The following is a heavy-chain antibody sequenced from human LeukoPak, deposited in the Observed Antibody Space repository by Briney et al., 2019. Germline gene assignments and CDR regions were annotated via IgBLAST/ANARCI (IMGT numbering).Heavy chain of an antibody. J-gene: IGHJ2*01. D-gene: IGHD3-16*02. V-gene: IGHV4-4*07. CDR2: IYTSGST. Sequence: SETLSLTCTVSGGSISSYYWSWIRQPAGKGLEWIGRIYTSGSTNYNPSLKSRVTMSVDTSKNQFSLKLSSVTAADTAVYYCARDVYDYVWGSYRPRGYFDLWGRGTLVTVSS. CDR1: GGSISSYY. CDR3: ARDVYDYVWGSYRPRGYFDL.